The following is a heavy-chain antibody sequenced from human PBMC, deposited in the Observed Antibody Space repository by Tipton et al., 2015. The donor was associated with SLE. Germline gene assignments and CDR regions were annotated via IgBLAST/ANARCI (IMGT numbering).Heavy chain of an antibody. D-gene: IGHD5-12*01. J-gene: IGHJ6*02. CDR1: GGSINNYY. CDR3: ARGTDVDYYYYYYALDV. Sequence: TLSLTCTVSGGSINNYYWSWIRQTPGKGLEWIGYIYYSGDAKYSPSLKTRVTISLDTSENQFSLKLNSVTAADTATYYCARGTDVDYYYYYYALDVWGQGTAVTVSS. V-gene: IGHV4-59*08. CDR2: IYYSGDA.